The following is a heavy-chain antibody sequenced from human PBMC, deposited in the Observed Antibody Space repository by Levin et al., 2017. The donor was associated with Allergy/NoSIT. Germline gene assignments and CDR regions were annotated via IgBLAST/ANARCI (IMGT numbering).Heavy chain of an antibody. D-gene: IGHD4-23*01. CDR1: GGSVSSGSYY. J-gene: IGHJ4*02. CDR2: IYYSGST. CDR3: ARELADYGGNGNFDY. V-gene: IGHV4-61*01. Sequence: SETLSLTCTVSGGSVSSGSYYWSWIRQPPGKGLEWIGYIYYSGSTNYNPSLKRRVTISVDTSKNQFSLKLSSVTAADTAVYYCARELADYGGNGNFDYWGQGTLVTVSS.